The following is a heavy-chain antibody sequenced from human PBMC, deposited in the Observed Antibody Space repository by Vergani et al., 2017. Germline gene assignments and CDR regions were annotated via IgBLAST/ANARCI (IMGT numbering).Heavy chain of an antibody. CDR2: IIPILGIA. D-gene: IGHD2-21*02. CDR3: AAAYCGGDCYSLAFDI. V-gene: IGHV1-69*02. J-gene: IGHJ3*02. CDR1: GGTFSSYT. Sequence: QVQLVQSGAEVKKPGSSVKVSCKASGGTFSSYTISWVRQAPGQGLEWMGRIIPILGIANYAQKFQGRVTITADESTSTAYMELSRLRSDDTAVYYCAAAYCGGDCYSLAFDIWGQGTMVTVSS.